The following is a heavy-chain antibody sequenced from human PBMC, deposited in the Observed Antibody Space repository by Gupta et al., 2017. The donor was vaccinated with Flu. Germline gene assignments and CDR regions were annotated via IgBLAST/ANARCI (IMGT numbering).Heavy chain of an antibody. CDR2: ISWNSGSI. Sequence: WVSGISWNSGSIGYADSVKGRFTISRDNAKNSLYLQMNSLRAEDTALYYCAKDAVIIRYFDWLVTEWGYMDVWGKGTTVTVSS. V-gene: IGHV3-9*01. D-gene: IGHD3-9*01. CDR3: AKDAVIIRYFDWLVTEWGYMDV. J-gene: IGHJ6*03.